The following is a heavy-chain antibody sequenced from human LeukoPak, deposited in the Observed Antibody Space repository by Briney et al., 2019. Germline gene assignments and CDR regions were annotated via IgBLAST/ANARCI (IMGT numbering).Heavy chain of an antibody. V-gene: IGHV3-53*01. CDR2: IYSGGST. D-gene: IGHD6-6*01. CDR1: GFTVSSNY. J-gene: IGHJ1*01. Sequence: PGGSLRLSCAASGFTVSSNYMSWVRQAPGKGLEWVSVIYSGGSTYYADSVKGRFTISRDNSKNTLYLQMNSLRAEDTAVYYCARGGAATTGYSSSAGVALGYFQHWGQGTLVTVSS. CDR3: ARGGAATTGYSSSAGVALGYFQH.